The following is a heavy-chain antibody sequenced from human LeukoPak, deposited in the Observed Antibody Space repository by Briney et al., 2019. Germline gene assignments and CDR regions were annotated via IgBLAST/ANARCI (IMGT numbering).Heavy chain of an antibody. Sequence: ASVKVSCKASGYTFTGYYMHWVRQAPGQGRDWMGRINPNSGGTNYAQKFQGRVTMTRDTSISTAYMELSRLRSDDTAVYYCARDTVGATPGFDYWGQGTLVTVSS. CDR2: INPNSGGT. CDR1: GYTFTGYY. CDR3: ARDTVGATPGFDY. V-gene: IGHV1-2*06. D-gene: IGHD1-26*01. J-gene: IGHJ4*02.